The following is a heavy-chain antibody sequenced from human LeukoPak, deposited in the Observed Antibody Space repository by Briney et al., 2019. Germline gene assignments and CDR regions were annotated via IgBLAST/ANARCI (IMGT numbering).Heavy chain of an antibody. D-gene: IGHD3-22*01. CDR3: ARARKTYYYDSSGYYLDY. CDR2: LYHSGGT. J-gene: IGHJ4*02. Sequence: PSETLSLTCTVSGYSISSAFYWGWIRQPPEKGLEWVGFLYHSGGTYYNPSLKSRLNMSIDTSKNQFSLKLSSVTAADTAVYYCARARKTYYYDSSGYYLDYWGQGTLVTVSS. V-gene: IGHV4-38-2*02. CDR1: GYSISSAFY.